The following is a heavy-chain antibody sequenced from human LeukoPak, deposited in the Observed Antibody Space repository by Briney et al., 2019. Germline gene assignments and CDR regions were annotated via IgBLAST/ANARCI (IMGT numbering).Heavy chain of an antibody. V-gene: IGHV3-11*04. CDR2: ISSSGSTI. CDR1: GFTFSDYC. Sequence: GGSLRLSCAASGFTFSDYCMSWIRQAPGKGLEWVSYISSSGSTIYYADSVKGRFTISRDNAKNSLYLQMNSLRAEDTAVYYCARDFPADIVLMVYGFDYWGQGTLVTVSS. D-gene: IGHD2-8*01. CDR3: ARDFPADIVLMVYGFDY. J-gene: IGHJ4*02.